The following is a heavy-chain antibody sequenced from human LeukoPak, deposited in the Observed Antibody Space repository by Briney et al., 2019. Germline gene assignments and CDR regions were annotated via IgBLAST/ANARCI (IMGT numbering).Heavy chain of an antibody. CDR2: INPSGGST. V-gene: IGHV1-46*01. Sequence: ASVKVSCTASGYTFTSYYMHWVRQAPGQGLEWMGIINPSGGSTSYAQKFKGRVTMTRDTSTSTVYMELSSLRSEDTAVYFCARGTVTDTRFDPWGQGTLVTVSS. J-gene: IGHJ5*02. D-gene: IGHD4-17*01. CDR3: ARGTVTDTRFDP. CDR1: GYTFTSYY.